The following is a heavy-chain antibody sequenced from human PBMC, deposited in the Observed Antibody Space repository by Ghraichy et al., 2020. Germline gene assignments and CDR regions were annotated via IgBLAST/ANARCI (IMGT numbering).Heavy chain of an antibody. CDR3: ARHHVWEWGPYIDY. J-gene: IGHJ4*02. CDR2: IYYSGST. V-gene: IGHV4-39*01. Sequence: SETLSLTCTVSGGSISSSSYYWGWIRQPPGKGLEWIGSIYYSGSTYYNPSLKSRVTISVDTSKNQFSLKLSSVTAADTAVYYCARHHVWEWGPYIDYWGQGTLVTVSS. CDR1: GGSISSSSYY. D-gene: IGHD1-26*01.